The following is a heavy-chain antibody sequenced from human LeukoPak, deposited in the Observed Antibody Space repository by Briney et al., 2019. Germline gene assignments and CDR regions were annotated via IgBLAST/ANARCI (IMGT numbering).Heavy chain of an antibody. CDR2: IYTSGST. CDR3: ARERSGSYY. Sequence: SETLSLTCTVSGGSISSGSYYWSWIRQPAGKGLEWIWRIYTSGSTNYNPSLKSRVTISVDTSKNQFSLKLSSVTAADTAVYYCARERSGSYYWGQGTLVTVSS. V-gene: IGHV4-61*02. D-gene: IGHD1-26*01. J-gene: IGHJ4*02. CDR1: GGSISSGSYY.